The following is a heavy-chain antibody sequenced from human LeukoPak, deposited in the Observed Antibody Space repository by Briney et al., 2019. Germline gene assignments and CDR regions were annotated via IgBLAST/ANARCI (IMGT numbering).Heavy chain of an antibody. D-gene: IGHD6-19*01. J-gene: IGHJ4*02. CDR3: ARDASIAVAGHPDY. CDR1: GFTFSSYA. CDR2: ISYDGSNK. Sequence: PGRSLRLSCAASGFTFSSYAMHWVRQAPGKGLEWVAVISYDGSNKYYADSMKGRFTISRDNSKNTLYLQMNSLRAEDTAVYYCARDASIAVAGHPDYWGQGTLVTVSS. V-gene: IGHV3-30-3*01.